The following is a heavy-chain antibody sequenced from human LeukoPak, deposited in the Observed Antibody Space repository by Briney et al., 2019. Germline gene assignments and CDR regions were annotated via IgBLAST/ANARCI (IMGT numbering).Heavy chain of an antibody. D-gene: IGHD2-21*02. CDR3: ARGGVVTALDDAFDI. CDR1: GFTFSSYG. CDR2: IRYDGSNK. V-gene: IGHV3-30*02. Sequence: QPGGSLRLSCAASGFTFSSYGMHWVRQAPGKGLEWVAFIRYDGSNKYYADSVKGRFTISRDNSKNTLYLQMNSLRAEDTAVYYCARGGVVTALDDAFDIWGQGTMVTVSS. J-gene: IGHJ3*02.